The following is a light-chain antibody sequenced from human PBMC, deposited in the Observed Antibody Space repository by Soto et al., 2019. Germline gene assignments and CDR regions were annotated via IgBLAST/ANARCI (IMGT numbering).Light chain of an antibody. Sequence: QSALTQPASVTGSPGQSITISCTGISSDVGSYNHVSWYQQYPGTDPRLIIYEVTNRPSGVSDRFSGSKSGSTAPLTISGLQPEDDADYYCTSYTVRKSWVFGGGTKLTVL. CDR3: TSYTVRKSWV. CDR2: EVT. J-gene: IGLJ3*02. V-gene: IGLV2-14*01. CDR1: SSDVGSYNH.